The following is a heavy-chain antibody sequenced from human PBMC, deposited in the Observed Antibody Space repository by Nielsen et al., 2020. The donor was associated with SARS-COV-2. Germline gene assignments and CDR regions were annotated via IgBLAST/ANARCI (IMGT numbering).Heavy chain of an antibody. J-gene: IGHJ4*02. D-gene: IGHD1-26*01. V-gene: IGHV1-69*05. Sequence: SVKVSCKASGGTFSSYAISWVRQAPGQGLEWMGGIIPIFGTANYAQKFQGRVTMTTDTSTSTAYMELRSLRSDDTAVYYCARDASGMELLKDYFDYWGQGTLVTVSS. CDR2: IIPIFGTA. CDR3: ARDASGMELLKDYFDY. CDR1: GGTFSSYA.